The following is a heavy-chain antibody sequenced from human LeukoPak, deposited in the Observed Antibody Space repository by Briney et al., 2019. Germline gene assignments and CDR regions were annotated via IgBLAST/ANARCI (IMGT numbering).Heavy chain of an antibody. CDR1: GGTFSSYA. D-gene: IGHD5-12*01. V-gene: IGHV1-69*06. Sequence: GASVKVSCKASGGTFSSYAISWVRQAPGQGLEWMGGIIPIFGTANYAQKFQGRVTITADKSTSTAYMELSSLRSEDTAVYYCARGPLGGYASWFDPWGQGTLVTVSS. CDR2: IIPIFGTA. CDR3: ARGPLGGYASWFDP. J-gene: IGHJ5*02.